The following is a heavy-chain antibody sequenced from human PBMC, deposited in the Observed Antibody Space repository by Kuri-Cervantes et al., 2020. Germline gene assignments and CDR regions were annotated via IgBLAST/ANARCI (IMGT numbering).Heavy chain of an antibody. Sequence: GESLKISCAASGFTFSSYSMNWVRQAPGKGLEWVSYISSSSSTIYYAGSVKGRFTISRDNAKNSLYLQMNSLRAEDTAVYYCARGDRDGYNYFYYYGMDVWGQGTTVTVSS. D-gene: IGHD5-24*01. CDR2: ISSSSSTI. J-gene: IGHJ6*02. V-gene: IGHV3-48*04. CDR1: GFTFSSYS. CDR3: ARGDRDGYNYFYYYGMDV.